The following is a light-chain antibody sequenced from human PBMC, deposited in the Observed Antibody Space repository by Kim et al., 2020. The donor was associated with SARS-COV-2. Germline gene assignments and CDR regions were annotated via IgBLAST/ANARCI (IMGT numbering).Light chain of an antibody. V-gene: IGKV1-9*01. CDR1: QGISSR. J-gene: IGKJ4*01. CDR3: QQSTSYPIT. Sequence: ASVGDRVTSTCRASQGISSRLAWYQQEPGKAPKLLIYLASTLQSGVPSRFSGSGSATEFTLTVSSLQPEDFATYYCQQSTSYPITFGGGTKVDIK. CDR2: LAS.